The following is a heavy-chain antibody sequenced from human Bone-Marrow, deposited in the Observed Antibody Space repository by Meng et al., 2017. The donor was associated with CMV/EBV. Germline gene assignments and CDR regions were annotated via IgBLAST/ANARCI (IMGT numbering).Heavy chain of an antibody. CDR2: INSDGSST. CDR3: ARDPSYFYDSSGYSYWYFDL. Sequence: GESLKISCAASGFTFSSYWMHWVRQAPGKGLVWVSRINSDGSSTSYADSVKGRFTISRDNAKNTLYLQMNSLRAEDTAVYYCARDPSYFYDSSGYSYWYFDLWGRGTLVTFSS. CDR1: GFTFSSYW. D-gene: IGHD3-22*01. J-gene: IGHJ2*01. V-gene: IGHV3-74*01.